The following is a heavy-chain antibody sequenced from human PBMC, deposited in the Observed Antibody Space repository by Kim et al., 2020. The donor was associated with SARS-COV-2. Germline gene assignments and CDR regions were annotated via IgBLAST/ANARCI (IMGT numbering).Heavy chain of an antibody. V-gene: IGHV5-51*01. CDR2: IHPGDFDT. CDR1: GYTFNTYW. Sequence: GESLKISCKASGYTFNTYWIGWVRQKAGKGLEWMGIIHPGDFDTRYSPSFRGQVTISADRSITTAYLQWSSLKASDTAMYYCARQLCSGGSCHYGFHIWGQGTMVTVSS. J-gene: IGHJ3*02. CDR3: ARQLCSGGSCHYGFHI. D-gene: IGHD2-15*01.